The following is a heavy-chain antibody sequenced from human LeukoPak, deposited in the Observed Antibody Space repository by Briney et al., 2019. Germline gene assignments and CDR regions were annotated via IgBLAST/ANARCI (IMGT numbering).Heavy chain of an antibody. CDR2: ISSSSSPI. Sequence: GGSLRLSCAASGFTFSSYNMNWVRQTPGKGLEWVSYISSSSSPIYYADSVKGRFTISRDNSKNTLYLQMNSLRAEDTAVYYCARGQSEATYYYDSSGENWFDPWGQGTLVTVSS. CDR3: ARGQSEATYYYDSSGENWFDP. D-gene: IGHD3-22*01. V-gene: IGHV3-48*01. CDR1: GFTFSSYN. J-gene: IGHJ5*02.